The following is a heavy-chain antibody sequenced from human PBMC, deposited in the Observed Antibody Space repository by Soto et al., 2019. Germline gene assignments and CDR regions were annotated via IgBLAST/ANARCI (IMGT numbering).Heavy chain of an antibody. CDR2: VNTGNGNT. V-gene: IGHV1-3*04. J-gene: IGHJ5*02. CDR3: ARYATTTSAFDP. D-gene: IGHD1-1*01. Sequence: QVQLVQSGAEVKKPGASVKVSCKASGYTFTTYAIHWVRQAPGQRLEWMGWVNTGNGNTKYSQKFQGRVTIIRDTSAGTAYMELSSLRSEDTAVYYCARYATTTSAFDPWGQGTLVTVSS. CDR1: GYTFTTYA.